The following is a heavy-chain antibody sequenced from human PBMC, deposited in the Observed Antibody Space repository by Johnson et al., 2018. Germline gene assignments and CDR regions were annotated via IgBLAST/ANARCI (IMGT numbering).Heavy chain of an antibody. V-gene: IGHV1-69*12. D-gene: IGHD3-3*01. CDR3: ATWDSITRSGFDI. J-gene: IGHJ3*02. Sequence: QVQLVQSGAEVKRPGSLVKVPCKASGGTFNNYIINWVRQAPGHGLEWMGGIIPMFDTATYAQEFQGRVTITAGESTITAYMEISGLRYDDTAVYYCATWDSITRSGFDIWGQGTMVTVSS. CDR1: GGTFNNYI. CDR2: IIPMFDTA.